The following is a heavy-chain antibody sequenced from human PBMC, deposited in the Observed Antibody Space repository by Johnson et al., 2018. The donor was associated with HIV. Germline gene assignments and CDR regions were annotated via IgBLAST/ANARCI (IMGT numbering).Heavy chain of an antibody. J-gene: IGHJ3*02. CDR1: GFTFSPPA. CDR2: IGPAGDT. CDR3: ARGLSSGYSGYAFDI. V-gene: IGHV3-13*01. D-gene: IGHD3-22*01. Sequence: VQLVESGGGLVQPGGPLRLPSPASGFTFSPPAMPWVRQTAGKVLDWVPAIGPAGDTYYPGSVKGRFTISRENAKNSLYLQMNSLRAGDTAVYYCARGLSSGYSGYAFDIWGQGTMVTVSS.